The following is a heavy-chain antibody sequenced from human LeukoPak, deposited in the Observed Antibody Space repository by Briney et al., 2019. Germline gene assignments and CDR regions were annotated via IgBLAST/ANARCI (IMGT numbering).Heavy chain of an antibody. CDR2: INPSGGST. V-gene: IGHV1-46*01. Sequence: ASVKVSCKASGYTFTSHYMHWVRQAPGQGLEWMGIINPSGGSTSYAQKFQGRVTMTRDTSTSTVYMELSSLRSEDTAVYYCARVYDSSGYYHNWFDPWGQGTLVTVSS. CDR3: ARVYDSSGYYHNWFDP. J-gene: IGHJ5*02. D-gene: IGHD3-22*01. CDR1: GYTFTSHY.